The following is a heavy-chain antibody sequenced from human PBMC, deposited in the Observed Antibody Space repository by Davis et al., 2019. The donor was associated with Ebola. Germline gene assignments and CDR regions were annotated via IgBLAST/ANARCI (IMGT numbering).Heavy chain of an antibody. D-gene: IGHD4-23*01. CDR2: IYYSGST. Sequence: SETLSLTCTVSGGSISSYYWSWIRQPPGKGLEWIGYIYYSGSTNYNPSLKSRVTISVDTSKNQFSLKLSSVTAADTAVYYLARGDFRGNERHYWGQGTLITVSS. CDR3: ARGDFRGNERHY. J-gene: IGHJ4*02. CDR1: GGSISSYY. V-gene: IGHV4-59*01.